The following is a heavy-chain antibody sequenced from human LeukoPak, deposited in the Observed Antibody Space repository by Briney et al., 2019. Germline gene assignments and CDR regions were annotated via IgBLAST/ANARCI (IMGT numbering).Heavy chain of an antibody. CDR1: GFAFGDYA. CDR2: IRSKAYGGTT. D-gene: IGHD3-10*01. J-gene: IGHJ3*02. V-gene: IGHV3-49*03. Sequence: GSLRLSCTASGFAFGDYAMSWFRQAPGKGLEWVGFIRSKAYGGTTEYAASVNGRFTISRDDSKSIAYLQMNSLKTEDTAVYYCTRDRVTMVRGLDAFDIWGQGTMVTVSS. CDR3: TRDRVTMVRGLDAFDI.